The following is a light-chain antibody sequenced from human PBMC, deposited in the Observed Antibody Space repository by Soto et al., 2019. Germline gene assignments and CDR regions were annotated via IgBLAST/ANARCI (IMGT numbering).Light chain of an antibody. CDR2: DAS. Sequence: DIQMTQSPATLSASVGDRVTITCRASQSISHFLAWYQQKPGKVPKLLIYDASNLVSGVPSRFSGSGSGTDFTLTIRGLQPDEFTTYYCQQSTSYARAFGQGTKV. J-gene: IGKJ1*01. V-gene: IGKV1-5*01. CDR1: QSISHF. CDR3: QQSTSYARA.